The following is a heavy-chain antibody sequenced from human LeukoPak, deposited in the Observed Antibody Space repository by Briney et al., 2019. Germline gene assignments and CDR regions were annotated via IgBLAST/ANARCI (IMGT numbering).Heavy chain of an antibody. CDR3: ARDDPQDVLRYFDWSGGFDY. CDR2: INPNSGGT. CDR1: GYTFTGYY. D-gene: IGHD3-9*01. J-gene: IGHJ4*02. Sequence: ASVKVSCKAAGYTFTGYYMHWVRQAPAQGLGWMGGINPNSGGTNYAQKVQGRVTMTRDMSISKAYLELSRMRSDATAVYYCARDDPQDVLRYFDWSGGFDYWGQGTLVTVSS. V-gene: IGHV1-2*02.